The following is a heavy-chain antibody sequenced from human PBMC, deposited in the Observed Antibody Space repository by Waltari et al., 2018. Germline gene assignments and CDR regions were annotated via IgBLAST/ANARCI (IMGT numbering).Heavy chain of an antibody. J-gene: IGHJ2*01. V-gene: IGHV1-2*02. CDR1: GYTFTGYF. D-gene: IGHD7-27*01. CDR3: ARAPPNWGYWYLDL. Sequence: QVQLVQSGAEVKKPGASVKISCKASGYTFTGYFIHWVRQAPGQGLEWMGWVNPTSGVTRYAQKFQGSVTMTRDTSISTAYMELGSLRSDDTAVYYCARAPPNWGYWYLDLWGRGTLVTVSS. CDR2: VNPTSGVT.